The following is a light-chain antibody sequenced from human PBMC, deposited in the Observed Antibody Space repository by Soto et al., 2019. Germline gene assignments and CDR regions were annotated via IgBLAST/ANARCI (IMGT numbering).Light chain of an antibody. Sequence: EIVLTQSPGTLSLSPGERATLSCRAGQSVSSSYLAWYQQKPGQAPRLLIYGASSRATGIPDRFSGSGSGTDFNLTISRLEPEDFAVYYCQRQWTVGQGTKMEIK. CDR2: GAS. CDR3: QRQWT. CDR1: QSVSSSY. J-gene: IGKJ1*01. V-gene: IGKV3-20*01.